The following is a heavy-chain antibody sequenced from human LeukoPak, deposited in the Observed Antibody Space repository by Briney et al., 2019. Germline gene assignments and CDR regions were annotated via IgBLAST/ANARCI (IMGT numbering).Heavy chain of an antibody. D-gene: IGHD4-11*01. CDR1: GYPFSRYA. J-gene: IGHJ4*02. CDR2: ISGSGGST. V-gene: IGHV3-23*01. Sequence: GGSLRLSCAACGYPFSRYAISWVRQAPGKGLEWVSAISGSGGSTYYADSVKGRFTISRDNSKNTLYLQMNSLRAEDTAVYYCSKYSTHYVDNCGQGTLVTVSS. CDR3: SKYSTHYVDN.